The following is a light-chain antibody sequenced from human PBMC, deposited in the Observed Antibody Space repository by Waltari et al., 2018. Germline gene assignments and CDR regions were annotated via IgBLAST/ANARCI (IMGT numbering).Light chain of an antibody. CDR2: DVT. CDR1: SSDVGGYNY. Sequence: QSALTQPRSVSGSPGQSVTISCTGTSSDVGGYNYVSWYQQHPGKAPQLVINDVTKWPSGGHDRFAGCKSGNTASLTISGLQAEDEAYYYCGSYAGKSTYWVFGGGTKLTVL. V-gene: IGLV2-11*01. CDR3: GSYAGKSTYWV. J-gene: IGLJ3*02.